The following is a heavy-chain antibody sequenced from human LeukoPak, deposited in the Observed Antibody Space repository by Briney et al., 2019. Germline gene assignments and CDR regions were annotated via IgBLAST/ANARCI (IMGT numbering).Heavy chain of an antibody. CDR3: ARVRGPTLKTCYMDV. CDR1: GFTFSGYY. J-gene: IGHJ6*03. D-gene: IGHD3-10*01. CDR2: INPSGSTI. V-gene: IGHV3-11*04. Sequence: GGSLRLSCEGSGFTFSGYYMSWIREAPGKGLEWVSYINPSGSTIHYADSVKGRFTISRDNAERSVYLQMNSLRADDTAVYYCARVRGPTLKTCYMDVWGTGTTVTVSS.